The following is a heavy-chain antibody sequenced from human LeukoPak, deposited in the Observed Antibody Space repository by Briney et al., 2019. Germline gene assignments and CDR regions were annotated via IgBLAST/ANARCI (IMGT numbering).Heavy chain of an antibody. V-gene: IGHV4-39*01. CDR2: IYYSGST. J-gene: IGHJ4*02. CDR1: GGSISSSSYY. D-gene: IGHD5-24*01. CDR3: ARHLRDGYNFDY. Sequence: LPETLSLTCTVSGGSISSSSYYWGWIRQPPGKGLEWIGSIYYSGSTYYNPSLKSRVTISVDTSKNQFSLKLSSVTAADTAVYYCARHLRDGYNFDYWGQGTLVTVSS.